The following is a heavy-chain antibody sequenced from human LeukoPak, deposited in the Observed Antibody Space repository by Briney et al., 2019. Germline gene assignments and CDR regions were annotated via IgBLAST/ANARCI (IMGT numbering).Heavy chain of an antibody. D-gene: IGHD5-18*01. CDR1: GGSFSTYY. J-gene: IGHJ5*02. V-gene: IGHV4-34*01. CDR3: ARVGYSYGYRTGWFDP. Sequence: PSETLSLTCAVYGGSFSTYYWSWIRQPPGKGLEWIGEINHSGSTNYNPSLKSRVTISVDTSKNQFSLKLSSVTAADTAVYYCARVGYSYGYRTGWFDPWGQGTLVTVSS. CDR2: INHSGST.